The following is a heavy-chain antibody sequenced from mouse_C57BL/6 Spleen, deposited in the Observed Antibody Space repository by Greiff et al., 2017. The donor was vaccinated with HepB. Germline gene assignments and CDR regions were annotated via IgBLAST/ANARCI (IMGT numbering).Heavy chain of an antibody. CDR2: ISSGSSTI. J-gene: IGHJ4*01. D-gene: IGHD2-12*01. Sequence: EVKLVESGGGLVKPGGSLKLSCAASGFTFSDYGMHWVRQAPEKGLEWVAYISSGSSTIYYADTVKGRFTISRDNAKNTLFLQMTSLRSEDTAMYYCARALRRWAMDYWGQGTSVTVSS. CDR1: GFTFSDYG. V-gene: IGHV5-17*01. CDR3: ARALRRWAMDY.